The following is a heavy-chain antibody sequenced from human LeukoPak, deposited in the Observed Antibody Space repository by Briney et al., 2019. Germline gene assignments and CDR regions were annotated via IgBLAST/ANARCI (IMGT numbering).Heavy chain of an antibody. J-gene: IGHJ4*02. CDR3: TRGGMGIQLWPFDY. D-gene: IGHD5-18*01. Sequence: ASVKVSCKASGYTFTSYYLHWVRQAPGQGLEWMGIINPSGGSTTYAQKFQGRVTMTRDMSTSTAYMELSSLRSEDTAVYYCTRGGMGIQLWPFDYWGQGTLVTVSS. V-gene: IGHV1-46*01. CDR1: GYTFTSYY. CDR2: INPSGGST.